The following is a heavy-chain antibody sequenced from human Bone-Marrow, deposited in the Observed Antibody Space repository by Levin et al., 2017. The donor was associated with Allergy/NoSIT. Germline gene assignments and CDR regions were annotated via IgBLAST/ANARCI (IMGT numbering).Heavy chain of an antibody. CDR3: ARGEPGYTSSWYHNYGMDV. CDR1: EFTFSRYA. V-gene: IGHV3-21*01. Sequence: GESLKISCTASEFTFSRYAMIWVRQAPGKGLEWVSFISSGTSYIYYSDSVKGRFTISRDNTENSLYLQMNSLRVEDTAVYYFARGEPGYTSSWYHNYGMDVWGQGTTVTVSS. D-gene: IGHD6-13*01. J-gene: IGHJ6*02. CDR2: ISSGTSYI.